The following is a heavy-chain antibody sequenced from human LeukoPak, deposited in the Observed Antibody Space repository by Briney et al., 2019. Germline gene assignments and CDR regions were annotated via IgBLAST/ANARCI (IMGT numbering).Heavy chain of an antibody. J-gene: IGHJ3*02. Sequence: PGGSLRLSCAASGFTFSDYYMSWIRQAPGKGLEWVSYISSSGSTIYYADSVKGRFTISRDNAKNSLYLQMNSLRAEDTAVYYCARSGEYLSNHDAFDIWGEGRMVSVSS. CDR1: GFTFSDYY. CDR3: ARSGEYLSNHDAFDI. D-gene: IGHD2/OR15-2a*01. CDR2: ISSSGSTI. V-gene: IGHV3-11*01.